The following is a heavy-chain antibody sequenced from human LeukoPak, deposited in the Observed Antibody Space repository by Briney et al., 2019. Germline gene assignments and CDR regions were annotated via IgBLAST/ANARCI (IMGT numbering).Heavy chain of an antibody. CDR2: INTNTGNP. J-gene: IGHJ5*02. CDR3: ARTIIWFGELLGNWFDP. CDR1: GYTFTSYA. V-gene: IGHV7-4-1*02. Sequence: GASVKVSCKASGYTFTSYAMNWVRQAPGQGLEWMGWINTNTGNPTYAQGFTGRFVFSLDTSVSTAYLQISSLKAEDTAVYYCARTIIWFGELLGNWFDPWGQGTLVTVSS. D-gene: IGHD3-10*01.